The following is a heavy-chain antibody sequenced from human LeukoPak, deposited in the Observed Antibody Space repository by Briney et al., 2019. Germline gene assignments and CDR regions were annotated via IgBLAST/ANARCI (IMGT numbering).Heavy chain of an antibody. J-gene: IGHJ6*03. V-gene: IGHV1-8*01. Sequence: GASVKVSCKASGYTFTSYDINWVRQATGQGLGWMGWMNPNSGNTGYAQKFQGRVTMTRNTSISTAYMELSSLRSEDTAVYYCARSYYDSSGYFYYYYYMDVWGKGTTVTVSS. CDR3: ARSYYDSSGYFYYYYYMDV. D-gene: IGHD3-22*01. CDR1: GYTFTSYD. CDR2: MNPNSGNT.